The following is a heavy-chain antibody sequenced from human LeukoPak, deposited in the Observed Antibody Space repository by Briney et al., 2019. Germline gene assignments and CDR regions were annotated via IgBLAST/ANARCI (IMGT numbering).Heavy chain of an antibody. D-gene: IGHD7-27*01. CDR3: ARDNKLGIDYYYYMDV. CDR2: IYHSGST. J-gene: IGHJ6*03. Sequence: PSETLSLTCTVSGYSISGGYYWGWIRQPPGKGLEWIGSIYHSGSTYYNPSLKSRVTISVDTSKNQFSLKLSSVTAADTAVYYCARDNKLGIDYYYYMDVWGKGTTVTVSS. CDR1: GYSISGGYY. V-gene: IGHV4-38-2*02.